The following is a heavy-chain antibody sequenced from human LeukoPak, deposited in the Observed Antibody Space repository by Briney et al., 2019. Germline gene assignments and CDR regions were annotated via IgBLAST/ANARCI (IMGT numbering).Heavy chain of an antibody. V-gene: IGHV6-1*01. CDR3: ARGRVSAFDI. CDR2: TYYTSKWNN. Sequence: SQTLSLTCAISGDTISNNNVAWNWIRQSPSRGLEWLGRTYYTSKWNNDYALSVKSRITVNPDTSRNQFSLQLNSVTPEDTAVYYCARGRVSAFDIWGQGTMVTVSS. D-gene: IGHD6-6*01. J-gene: IGHJ3*02. CDR1: GDTISNNNVA.